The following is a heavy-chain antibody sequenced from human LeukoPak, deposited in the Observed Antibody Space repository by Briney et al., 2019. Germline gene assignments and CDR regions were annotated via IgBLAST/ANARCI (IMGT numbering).Heavy chain of an antibody. V-gene: IGHV3-23*01. CDR1: GFTFSSYT. Sequence: GGSLRLSCAASGFTFSSYTMSWVRQAPGKGLEWVSAISGSGGSTYYADSVKGRFTISRDNSKNTLYLQMNSLRAEDTAVYYCAKVTAVAGIIDYWGQGTLVTVSS. CDR2: ISGSGGST. D-gene: IGHD6-19*01. J-gene: IGHJ4*02. CDR3: AKVTAVAGIIDY.